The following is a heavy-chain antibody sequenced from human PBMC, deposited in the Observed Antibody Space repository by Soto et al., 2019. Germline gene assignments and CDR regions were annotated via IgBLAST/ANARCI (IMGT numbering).Heavy chain of an antibody. CDR3: AREGEYSSSSIYYGMDV. CDR2: IIPIFGTA. V-gene: IGHV1-69*13. J-gene: IGHJ6*02. CDR1: GGTFSSYA. D-gene: IGHD6-6*01. Sequence: SVKVSCKASGGTFSSYAISWVRQAPGQGLEWMGGIIPIFGTANYAQKFQGRVTITADESTSTAYMELSGLRSEDTAVYYCAREGEYSSSSIYYGMDVCGQGTTVTVYS.